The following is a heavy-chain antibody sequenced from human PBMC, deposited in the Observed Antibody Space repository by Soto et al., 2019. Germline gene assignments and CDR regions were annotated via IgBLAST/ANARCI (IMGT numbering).Heavy chain of an antibody. D-gene: IGHD6-19*01. CDR1: GGSISIYY. Sequence: SETLSLTCTVSGGSISIYYWSWIRQPPGKGLEWIGYIYYSGSTNYNPSLKSRVTISVDTSKNQFSLKLSSVTAADTAVYYCARGEAVAADWFDPWGQGTLVTVSS. CDR3: ARGEAVAADWFDP. V-gene: IGHV4-59*01. J-gene: IGHJ5*02. CDR2: IYYSGST.